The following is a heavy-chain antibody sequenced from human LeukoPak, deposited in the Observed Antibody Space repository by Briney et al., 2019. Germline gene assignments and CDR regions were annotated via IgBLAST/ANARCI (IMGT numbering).Heavy chain of an antibody. D-gene: IGHD5-18*01. CDR2: ISAYNGNT. CDR3: ARVTHTELSTWFDP. CDR1: GYTFTSYY. V-gene: IGHV1-18*04. Sequence: ASVKVSCKASGYTFTSYYMHWVRQAPGQGLEWMGWISAYNGNTHSAQKFQGRVTITADESTSTAYMELSSLRSEDTAVYFCARVTHTELSTWFDPWGQGTLVTVSS. J-gene: IGHJ5*02.